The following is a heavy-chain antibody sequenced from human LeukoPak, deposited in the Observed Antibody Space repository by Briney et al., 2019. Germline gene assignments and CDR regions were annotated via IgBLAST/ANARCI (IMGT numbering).Heavy chain of an antibody. D-gene: IGHD2-2*01. V-gene: IGHV3-23*01. J-gene: IGHJ4*02. CDR3: AKRYCSNTSCYDDY. Sequence: GGSLRLSCAASGFTFSSYAMSWVRQAPGKGLEWVSAISGSGGSTYYADSVKGRFTISRDNSKNTLYLQMNSLRAEDTAVYYCAKRYCSNTSCYDDYWGQGTLVTVSS. CDR2: ISGSGGST. CDR1: GFTFSSYA.